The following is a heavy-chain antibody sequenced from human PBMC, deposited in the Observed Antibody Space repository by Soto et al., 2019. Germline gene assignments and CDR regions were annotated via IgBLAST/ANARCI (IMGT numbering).Heavy chain of an antibody. D-gene: IGHD6-6*01. J-gene: IGHJ5*02. CDR2: INHSGST. V-gene: IGHV4-34*01. CDR3: ARERPDGARLDP. CDR1: GGSFSGYY. Sequence: SETLSLTCAVYGGSFSGYYWSWIRQPPGKGLEWIGEINHSGSTNYNPSLKSRITISVDTSKNQFSLKLSSVTAADTAVYYCARERPDGARLDPWGQGTLVTVSS.